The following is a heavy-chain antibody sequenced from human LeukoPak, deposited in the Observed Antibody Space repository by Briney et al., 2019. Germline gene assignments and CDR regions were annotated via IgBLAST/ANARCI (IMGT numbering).Heavy chain of an antibody. CDR3: ARAWAAARQRPSPDY. Sequence: GSSVKVSCKASGGTFSSYAISWVRQAPGQWLEWMGGIIPIFGTANYAQKFQGRVTITADESTSTAYTELSSLRSEDTAVYYCARAWAAARQRPSPDYWGQGTLVTVSS. CDR1: GGTFSSYA. CDR2: IIPIFGTA. V-gene: IGHV1-69*01. D-gene: IGHD6-6*01. J-gene: IGHJ4*02.